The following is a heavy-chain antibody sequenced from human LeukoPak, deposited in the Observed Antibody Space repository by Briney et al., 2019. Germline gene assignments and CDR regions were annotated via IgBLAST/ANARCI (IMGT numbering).Heavy chain of an antibody. CDR2: IYHSGST. D-gene: IGHD5-24*01. Sequence: PSQTLSLTCTVSGGSISSGGYYWSWIRQPPGKGLEWIGYIYHSGSTYYNPSLKSRVTISVDRSKNQFSLKLSSVTAADTAVYYCAREGGRWPQLDSGPDYWGQGTLVTVSS. J-gene: IGHJ4*02. CDR1: GGSISSGGYY. CDR3: AREGGRWPQLDSGPDY. V-gene: IGHV4-30-2*01.